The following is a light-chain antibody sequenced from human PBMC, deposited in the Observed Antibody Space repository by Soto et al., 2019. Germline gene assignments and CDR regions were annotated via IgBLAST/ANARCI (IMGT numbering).Light chain of an antibody. CDR3: QQTYRIPFT. J-gene: IGKJ3*01. CDR2: AAS. Sequence: DIQMTQSPSSLSASVGDRVTITCRASQTISNFLNWYQQRPGKAPNLLLYAASSLQSGVPSRFSGSGSGTDFSLTITSLQPEDFATYFCQQTYRIPFTFGPGTKVDIK. V-gene: IGKV1-39*01. CDR1: QTISNF.